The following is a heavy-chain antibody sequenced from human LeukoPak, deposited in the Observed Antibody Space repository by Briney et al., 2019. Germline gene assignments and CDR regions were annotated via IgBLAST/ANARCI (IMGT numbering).Heavy chain of an antibody. Sequence: ASVKVSCKASGYTFTAYYIHWVRQAPGQGLEWMGWINPNSGGTNYAQKFQGRVTMTRDTSISTAYMDLSRLRSDDTAVYYCARGRRYCSTTSCLGEGYYFDYWGQGTLVTVSS. CDR3: ARGRRYCSTTSCLGEGYYFDY. CDR2: INPNSGGT. CDR1: GYTFTAYY. D-gene: IGHD2-2*01. V-gene: IGHV1-2*02. J-gene: IGHJ4*02.